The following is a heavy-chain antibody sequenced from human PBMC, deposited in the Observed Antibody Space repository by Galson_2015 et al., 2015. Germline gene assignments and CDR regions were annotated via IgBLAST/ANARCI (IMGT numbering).Heavy chain of an antibody. J-gene: IGHJ4*02. D-gene: IGHD6-19*01. CDR3: ARVSGSSGSWYFPFDY. CDR2: INSDGSST. CDR1: GFTFSSYW. V-gene: IGHV3-74*01. Sequence: SLRLSCAASGFTFSSYWMYWVRHAPGKGLVWVSRINSDGSSTSYADSVKGRFTISRDNAKNTLYPQMNSLRAEDTAVYYCARVSGSSGSWYFPFDYWGQGTLVTVSS.